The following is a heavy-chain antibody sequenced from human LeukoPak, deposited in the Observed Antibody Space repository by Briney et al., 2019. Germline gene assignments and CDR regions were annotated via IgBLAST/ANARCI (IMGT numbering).Heavy chain of an antibody. J-gene: IGHJ4*02. V-gene: IGHV4-4*02. CDR1: GGSISSSNW. CDR2: IYHSGST. D-gene: IGHD6-13*01. CDR3: ASAQSIAAAGIDY. Sequence: NPSETLSLTCAVSGGSISSSNWWSWVRRPPGKGLEWIGEIYHSGSTNYNPSLKSRVTISVDKSKNQFSLKLSSVTAADTAVYYCASAQSIAAAGIDYWGQGTLVTVSS.